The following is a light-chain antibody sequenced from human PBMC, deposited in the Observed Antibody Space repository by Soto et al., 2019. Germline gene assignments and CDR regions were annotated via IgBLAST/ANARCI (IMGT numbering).Light chain of an antibody. Sequence: EIVLTQSPATLSLSPGERATLSCRASHSVGSYLAWYQQKPGQAPRLLIYDASNRATGIPARFSGSGSGTDFTLTISSLEPEDFPVYYCQQHSSWYTFGQGTKLEIK. V-gene: IGKV3-11*01. J-gene: IGKJ2*01. CDR3: QQHSSWYT. CDR1: HSVGSY. CDR2: DAS.